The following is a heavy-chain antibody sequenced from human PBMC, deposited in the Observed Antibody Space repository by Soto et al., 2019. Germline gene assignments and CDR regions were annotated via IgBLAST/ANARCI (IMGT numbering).Heavy chain of an antibody. CDR2: INPDSGDT. J-gene: IGHJ6*01. D-gene: IGHD3-3*02. V-gene: IGHV1-2*02. Sequence: ASVKVSCKASGYTFTGQYMHWVRQAPGQGLEWMGWINPDSGDTKYAQKFQGRVTMTRDTSISTVYMELSRLKSDDTAVYYCARDRGKMVAIFHHYYGMDVWGQGPTVTVSS. CDR1: GYTFTGQY. CDR3: ARDRGKMVAIFHHYYGMDV.